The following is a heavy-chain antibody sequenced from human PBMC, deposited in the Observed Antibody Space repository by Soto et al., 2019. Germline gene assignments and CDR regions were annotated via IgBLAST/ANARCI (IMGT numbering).Heavy chain of an antibody. CDR3: ARDGDGSGYFLDF. CDR2: IYSSGST. J-gene: IGHJ4*02. Sequence: QVQLQESGPGLVKPSQTLSLICTVSGGSISSGGYYWSWIRQHPGKGLEWIGYIYSSGSTYYNPSLHSLLTISLDPSKNPFSLNGTSAAAADPAVYYGARDGDGSGYFLDFWGQGTLVAVSS. V-gene: IGHV4-31*01. D-gene: IGHD3-22*01. CDR1: GGSISSGGYY.